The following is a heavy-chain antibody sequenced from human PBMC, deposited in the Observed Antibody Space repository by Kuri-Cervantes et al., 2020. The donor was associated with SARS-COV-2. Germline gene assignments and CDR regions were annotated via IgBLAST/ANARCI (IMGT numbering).Heavy chain of an antibody. D-gene: IGHD4-17*01. CDR2: ISGSGGST. CDR1: ALTSGDYA. Sequence: GESLKISCSGSALTSGDYAVSWVRQAPGKGLEWVSAISGSGGSTYYADSVKGRFTISRDNSKNTLYLQMNSLRAEDTAVYYCAKTHLPTVTTPTDYWGQGTLVTVSS. CDR3: AKTHLPTVTTPTDY. V-gene: IGHV3-23*01. J-gene: IGHJ4*02.